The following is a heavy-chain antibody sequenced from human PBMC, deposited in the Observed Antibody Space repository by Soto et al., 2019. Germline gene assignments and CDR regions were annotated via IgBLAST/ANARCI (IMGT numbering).Heavy chain of an antibody. J-gene: IGHJ4*02. D-gene: IGHD3-22*01. Sequence: QVQLVQSGAEVKKPGASVKVSCKASGYTFTSYDINWVRQATGQGLEWMGWMNPNSGNTGYAQKFQGRVTMTRNTSISTAYMEMSSLRSEDTAVYYCGVTYYYDSSIDYWGQGTLVTVSS. CDR3: GVTYYYDSSIDY. CDR2: MNPNSGNT. V-gene: IGHV1-8*01. CDR1: GYTFTSYD.